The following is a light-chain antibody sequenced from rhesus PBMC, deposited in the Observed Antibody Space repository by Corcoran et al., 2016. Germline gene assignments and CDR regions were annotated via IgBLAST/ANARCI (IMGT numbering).Light chain of an antibody. V-gene: IGKV1-25*01. CDR1: QGITND. J-gene: IGKJ2*01. Sequence: DIQMTQSPSSLSASVGDRVTITCRASQGITNDLAWYQQSPGDTPKFLIYEASTLQSGIPSRFSGSGSGTVFTLTISSLQSEDFATYYCQHYYSIPYSFGRGTKVQIK. CDR3: QHYYSIPYS. CDR2: EAS.